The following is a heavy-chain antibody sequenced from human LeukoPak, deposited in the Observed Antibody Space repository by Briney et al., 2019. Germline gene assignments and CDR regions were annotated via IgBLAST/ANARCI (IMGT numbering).Heavy chain of an antibody. J-gene: IGHJ4*02. V-gene: IGHV4-4*09. Sequence: PSETLSLTCTVSGGSISSYYWSWIRQPPGKGLERIGYIYTSGSTNYNPSLKSRVTISVDTSKNQFSLKLSSVTAADTAVYYCARHHCYGPFDYWGQGTLVTVSS. CDR3: ARHHCYGPFDY. CDR1: GGSISSYY. CDR2: IYTSGST. D-gene: IGHD2-2*01.